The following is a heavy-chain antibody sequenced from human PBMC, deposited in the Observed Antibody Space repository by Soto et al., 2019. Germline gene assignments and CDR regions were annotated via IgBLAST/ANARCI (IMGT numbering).Heavy chain of an antibody. J-gene: IGHJ4*02. CDR1: GFTFSSYA. Sequence: EVQLLESGGGLVQPGGSLRLSCAASGFTFSSYAMSWVRQAPGKGLEWVSAISGSGGSTYYADSVKGRFTISRDNSKNTLYLQMHSLRAEDTAVYYCAKDPLLRAGDYFIAVNWVPRDWGQGPLLTVSS. V-gene: IGHV3-23*01. CDR3: AKDPLLRAGDYFIAVNWVPRD. D-gene: IGHD4-17*01. CDR2: ISGSGGST.